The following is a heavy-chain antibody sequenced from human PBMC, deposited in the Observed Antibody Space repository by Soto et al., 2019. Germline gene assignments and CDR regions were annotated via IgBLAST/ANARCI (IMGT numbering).Heavy chain of an antibody. Sequence: QVQLVQSGAEVKKPGSSVKVSCKASRDSFSSHGVAWVRQAPGLGLEWMGRIIPIPGITNYAQKFQVRLKITVDTPTSTVYMELSGLTSDDSAVYYCATAGSRDINRGAFDIWGQGTLITVS. CDR1: RDSFSSHG. J-gene: IGHJ3*02. V-gene: IGHV1-69*09. CDR2: IIPIPGIT. CDR3: ATAGSRDINRGAFDI.